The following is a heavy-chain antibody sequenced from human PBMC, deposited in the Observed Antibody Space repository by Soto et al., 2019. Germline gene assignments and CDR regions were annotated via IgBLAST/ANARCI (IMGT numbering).Heavy chain of an antibody. D-gene: IGHD4-17*01. CDR1: GGSISSYY. J-gene: IGHJ4*02. Sequence: SETLSLTCTVSGGSISSYYWSWIRQPPGKGLEWIGYIYYSGSTNYNPSLKSRVTISVDTSKNQFSLKLSSVTAADTAVYYCARDPYGDSDYWGQGTLVTVSS. CDR3: ARDPYGDSDY. V-gene: IGHV4-59*01. CDR2: IYYSGST.